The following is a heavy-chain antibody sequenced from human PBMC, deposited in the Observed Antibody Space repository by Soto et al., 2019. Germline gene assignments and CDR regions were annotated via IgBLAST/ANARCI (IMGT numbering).Heavy chain of an antibody. CDR2: IYFRGST. CDR3: ARHTYYYYYIDV. CDR1: GDSISNTNYY. Sequence: SETMSLTCTVSGDSISNTNYYWGWIRQPPGKGLEWIGTIYFRGSTSYNSSLKSRLTISVDTSKNQFSLKLRSVTAADTAVYYCARHTYYYYYIDVWGKGTTVTVSS. V-gene: IGHV4-39*01. J-gene: IGHJ6*03.